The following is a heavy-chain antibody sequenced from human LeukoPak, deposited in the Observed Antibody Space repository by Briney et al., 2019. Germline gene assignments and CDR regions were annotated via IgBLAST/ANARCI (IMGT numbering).Heavy chain of an antibody. J-gene: IGHJ5*02. CDR2: IHASGST. CDR1: GGSISSYY. D-gene: IGHD2-21*02. Sequence: SETLSLTCTGSGGSISSYYWTWIRQPAGKGPEWIGRIHASGSTNYNPSLKSRVNMSVDTSKNQFSLKLNSVTAADTAVYYCARVTDPRYNWFDPWGQGTLVTVSS. CDR3: ARVTDPRYNWFDP. V-gene: IGHV4-4*07.